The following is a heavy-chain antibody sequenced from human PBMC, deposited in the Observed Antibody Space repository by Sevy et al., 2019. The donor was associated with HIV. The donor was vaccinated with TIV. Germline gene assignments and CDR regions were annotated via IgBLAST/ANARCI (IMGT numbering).Heavy chain of an antibody. CDR2: IYYSGST. V-gene: IGHV4-61*01. CDR1: GGSVSSGSYY. D-gene: IGHD4-17*01. Sequence: SETLSLTCTVSGGSVSSGSYYWNWIRQPPGKGLEWIGYIYYSGSTNYNPSLKSRVTISVDTSKNQFSLKLSSVTAADTAVYYCARASSGSLQRGLWKYGDYEGGRYYFDYWGQGILVTVSS. J-gene: IGHJ4*02. CDR3: ARASSGSLQRGLWKYGDYEGGRYYFDY.